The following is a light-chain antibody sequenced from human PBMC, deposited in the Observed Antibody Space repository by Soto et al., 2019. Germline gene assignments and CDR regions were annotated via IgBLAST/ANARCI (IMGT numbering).Light chain of an antibody. J-gene: IGKJ4*01. CDR2: TGS. CDR3: QHRHSYPVT. Sequence: DIQMTQSPSSVSASVGDRVTITCRASQAIDSWLAWYQQKPGEAPKLLIFTGSLLHSGVPPRFSGSGSGTDFTLTISSLQPEDFATYYCQHRHSYPVTFGGGTKVEIK. V-gene: IGKV1-12*01. CDR1: QAIDSW.